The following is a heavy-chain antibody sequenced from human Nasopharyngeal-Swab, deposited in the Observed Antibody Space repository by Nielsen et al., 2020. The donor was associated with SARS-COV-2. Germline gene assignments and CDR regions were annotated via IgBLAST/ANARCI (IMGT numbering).Heavy chain of an antibody. Sequence: SETLSLTCTVSGGSISSGSYYWGWIRQPPGKGLEWIGSIYYSGSTYYNPSLKSRVTISVDTSKNQFSLKLSSVTAADTAVYYCAKADGDSFDYWGQGTLVTVSS. CDR2: IYYSGST. V-gene: IGHV4-39*01. CDR3: AKADGDSFDY. J-gene: IGHJ4*02. D-gene: IGHD4-17*01. CDR1: GGSISSGSYY.